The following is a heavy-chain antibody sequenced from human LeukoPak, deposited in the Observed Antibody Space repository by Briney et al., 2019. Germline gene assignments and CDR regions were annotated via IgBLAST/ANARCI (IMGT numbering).Heavy chain of an antibody. CDR2: IRTKTNSYAT. V-gene: IGHV3-73*01. D-gene: IGHD6-13*01. J-gene: IGHJ6*02. Sequence: PGGSLRLSCAASGFTFSGSAMHWVRQASGKGLEWVGRIRTKTNSYATAYAASVKGRFTISRDDSQNTAYLQMNSLKTEDTAVYYCARHLAAAGTSYYDGMDVWGQGTTVTVSS. CDR3: ARHLAAAGTSYYDGMDV. CDR1: GFTFSGSA.